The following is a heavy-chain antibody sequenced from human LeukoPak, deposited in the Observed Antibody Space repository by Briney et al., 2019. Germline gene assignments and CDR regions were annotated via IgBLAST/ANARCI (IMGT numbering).Heavy chain of an antibody. CDR2: IKQDGSEK. D-gene: IGHD5-18*01. CDR1: GFTFSSYW. V-gene: IGHV3-7*01. Sequence: GGSLRLSCAASGFTFSSYWMSWVRQAPGKGLEWVANIKQDGSEKYYVDSVKGRFTISRDNAKSSLYLQMNSLRAEDTAVYYCARTTTAMVSFAFDIWGQGTMVTVSS. CDR3: ARTTTAMVSFAFDI. J-gene: IGHJ3*02.